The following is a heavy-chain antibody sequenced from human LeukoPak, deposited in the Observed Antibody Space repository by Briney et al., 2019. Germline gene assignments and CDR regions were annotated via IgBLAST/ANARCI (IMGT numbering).Heavy chain of an antibody. J-gene: IGHJ4*02. D-gene: IGHD3-22*01. CDR2: ISSSGDIT. CDR1: GFTFNSYA. CDR3: AKALATYYYDSSGYAY. V-gene: IGHV3-23*01. Sequence: GGSLRLSCAASGFTFNSYAMSWVRQAPGKGLEWVSAISSSGDITYYAESVKGRFTISRDNSKNTLYLQMNSLRAEDTAVYYCAKALATYYYDSSGYAYWGQGTLVTVSS.